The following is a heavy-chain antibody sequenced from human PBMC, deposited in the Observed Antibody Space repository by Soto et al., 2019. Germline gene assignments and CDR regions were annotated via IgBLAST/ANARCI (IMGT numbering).Heavy chain of an antibody. CDR3: ASSPEPAPFHY. CDR2: INAGNGHT. Sequence: ASVKVSCKASGYTFTSYAMHWVRQAPGQRLEWMGWINAGNGHTGYAQSFQGRVTMTWNISISTAYMELTSLRSEDTAVYFCASSPEPAPFHYWGQGTLVTVSS. CDR1: GYTFTSYA. V-gene: IGHV1-3*01. J-gene: IGHJ4*02.